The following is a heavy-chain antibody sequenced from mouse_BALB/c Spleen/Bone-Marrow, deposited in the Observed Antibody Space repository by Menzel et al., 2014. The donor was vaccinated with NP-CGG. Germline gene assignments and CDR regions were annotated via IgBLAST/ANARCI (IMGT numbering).Heavy chain of an antibody. CDR1: GFSLTSYG. CDR3: ARHTFDY. CDR2: IWSDGST. J-gene: IGHJ2*01. V-gene: IGHV2-6-1*01. Sequence: VNVVESGPGLVAPSQRLSITCTISGFSLTSYGVHRVRQPPGKGLEWLVVIWSDGSTTYNSALKSRLSISKDNSKSQVFLKTNSLQTDDTAMYYCARHTFDYWGQGTTLTVSS.